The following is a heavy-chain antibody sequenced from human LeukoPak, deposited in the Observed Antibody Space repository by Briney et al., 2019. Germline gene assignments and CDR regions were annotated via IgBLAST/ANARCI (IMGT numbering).Heavy chain of an antibody. Sequence: SETLSLTCTVSDDSIGSYYWNWNRQPAGKGLEWIGRIYISGTTNYNPALKSRVTMSVDTSRNQFSLNLSSVTAADTAVYYCARHFLSPDYYYPWGQGTQVTVSS. CDR1: DDSIGSYY. J-gene: IGHJ5*02. CDR3: ARHFLSPDYYYP. D-gene: IGHD2-21*02. V-gene: IGHV4-4*07. CDR2: IYISGTT.